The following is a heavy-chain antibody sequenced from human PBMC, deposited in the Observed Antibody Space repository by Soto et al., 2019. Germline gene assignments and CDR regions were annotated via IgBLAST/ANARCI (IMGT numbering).Heavy chain of an antibody. J-gene: IGHJ2*01. CDR2: INSDGSST. Sequence: GGSLRLSCAASGFTFSSYWMHWVRQAPGKGLVWVSRINSDGSSTSYADSVKGRFTISRDNAKNTLYLQMNSLRAEDTAVYYCARDRGDYYDSSGYYPYWYFDLWGRGTLVTVSS. V-gene: IGHV3-74*01. CDR1: GFTFSSYW. CDR3: ARDRGDYYDSSGYYPYWYFDL. D-gene: IGHD3-22*01.